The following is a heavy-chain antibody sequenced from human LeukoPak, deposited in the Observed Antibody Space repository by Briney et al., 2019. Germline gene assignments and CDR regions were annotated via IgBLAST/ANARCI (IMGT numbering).Heavy chain of an antibody. CDR1: GYTFSSYD. CDR3: ARGDYGGNSDYYYYMDV. CDR2: IIPIFGTA. Sequence: SVKVSCKASGYTFSSYDINWVRQATGQGLEWMGGIIPIFGTANYAQKFQGRVTITADESTSTAYMELSSLRSEDTAVYYCARGDYGGNSDYYYYMDVWGKGTTVTVSS. V-gene: IGHV1-69*13. D-gene: IGHD4-23*01. J-gene: IGHJ6*03.